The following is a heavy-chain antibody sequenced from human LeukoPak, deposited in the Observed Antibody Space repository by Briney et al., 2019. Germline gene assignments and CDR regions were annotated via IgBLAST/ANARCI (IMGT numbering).Heavy chain of an antibody. Sequence: GGSLRLSCAASGFTFSNYAMHWVRQAPGKGLEWVAVISYDGSNKYYADSVEGRFTISRDNSKNTLYLQMNSLRVEDTAVYYCARHYYYDSSAYYYREFDYWGQGTLVTVSS. CDR3: ARHYYYDSSAYYYREFDY. CDR1: GFTFSNYA. V-gene: IGHV3-30-3*01. CDR2: ISYDGSNK. D-gene: IGHD3-22*01. J-gene: IGHJ4*02.